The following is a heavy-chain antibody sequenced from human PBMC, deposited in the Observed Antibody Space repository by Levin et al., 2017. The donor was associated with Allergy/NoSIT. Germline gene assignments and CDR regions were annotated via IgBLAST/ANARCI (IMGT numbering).Heavy chain of an antibody. D-gene: IGHD5-18*01. CDR2: ITTYNGNT. J-gene: IGHJ4*02. Sequence: PEASVKVSCKASGYTFTTYGITWVRQAPGQGLEWVGWITTYNGNTNYGPKVQGRVTMTTDTSTSTAYMELRSLRSDDTAVYYCARGDTTLVTTSFDSWGQGTLVTVSS. CDR3: ARGDTTLVTTSFDS. V-gene: IGHV1-18*01. CDR1: GYTFTTYG.